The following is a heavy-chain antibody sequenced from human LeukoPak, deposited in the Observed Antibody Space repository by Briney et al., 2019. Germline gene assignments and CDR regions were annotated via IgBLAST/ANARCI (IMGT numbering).Heavy chain of an antibody. CDR1: GFTFSDYY. J-gene: IGHJ6*02. CDR3: ARSPSTDYYGSGSGYYGMDV. D-gene: IGHD3-10*01. Sequence: GGSLRLSCAASGFTFSDYYMSWIRQAPGKGLEWVSYISSSGGTIYYADSVKGRFTISRDNAKNSLYLQMNSLRAEDTAVYYCARSPSTDYYGSGSGYYGMDVWGQGTTVTVSS. V-gene: IGHV3-11*01. CDR2: ISSSGGTI.